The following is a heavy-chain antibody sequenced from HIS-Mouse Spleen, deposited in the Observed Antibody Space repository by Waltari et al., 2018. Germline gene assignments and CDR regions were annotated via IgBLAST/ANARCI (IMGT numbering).Heavy chain of an antibody. V-gene: IGHV1-18*01. J-gene: IGHJ3*02. CDR2: ISAYNGNT. CDR3: ARGYDFWSGSNAFDI. CDR1: GYTFTSYG. Sequence: QVQLVQSGAEVKKPGASVKVSCKASGYTFTSYGISWVRQAPGQGLEWMGWISAYNGNTNYAQKLQGRGTMTTDTSKSTAYMELRRLRSDDTSVYYCARGYDFWSGSNAFDIWGQGTMVTVSS. D-gene: IGHD3-3*01.